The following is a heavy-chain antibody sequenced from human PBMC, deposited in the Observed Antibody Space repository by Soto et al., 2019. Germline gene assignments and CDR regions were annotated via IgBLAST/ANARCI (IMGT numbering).Heavy chain of an antibody. J-gene: IGHJ4*02. CDR2: IVPILGIA. D-gene: IGHD3-3*01. V-gene: IGHV1-69*02. CDR3: AWMQTYFDFWSGYSY. CDR1: GGTFTSYT. Sequence: QVQLVQSGAEVKKPGSSVKVSCRTSGGTFTSYTIGWVRQAPGQGLEWMGRIVPILGIASYAQKFQGRVTITADKSTSTAYMELISLTSEDTAVYYCAWMQTYFDFWSGYSYWGPGTLVTVSS.